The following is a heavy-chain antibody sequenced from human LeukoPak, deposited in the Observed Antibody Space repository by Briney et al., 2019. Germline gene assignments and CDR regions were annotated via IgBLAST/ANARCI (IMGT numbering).Heavy chain of an antibody. D-gene: IGHD1-26*01. J-gene: IGHJ4*02. CDR3: ARGGEEWEQTFDY. V-gene: IGHV4-59*12. CDR2: IYYSGST. Sequence: SETLSLTCTASGGSISSYYWSWIRQPPGKGLEWIGYIYYSGSTNYNPSLKSRVTISVDTSKNQFSLKLSSVTAADTAVYYCARGGEEWEQTFDYWGQGTLVTVSS. CDR1: GGSISSYY.